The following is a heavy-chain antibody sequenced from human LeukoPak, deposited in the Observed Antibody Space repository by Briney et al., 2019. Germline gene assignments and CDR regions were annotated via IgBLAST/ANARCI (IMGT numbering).Heavy chain of an antibody. CDR2: INSDGSST. V-gene: IGHV3-74*01. Sequence: QPGGSLRLSCAASGLTFSSYWMHWVRQAPGKGLVWVSRINSDGSSTSYADSVKGRFTISRDNAENTLYLQMNSLRAEDTAVYYCASPRSGWSRFDYWGQGTLVTVSS. CDR3: ASPRSGWSRFDY. CDR1: GLTFSSYW. D-gene: IGHD6-19*01. J-gene: IGHJ4*02.